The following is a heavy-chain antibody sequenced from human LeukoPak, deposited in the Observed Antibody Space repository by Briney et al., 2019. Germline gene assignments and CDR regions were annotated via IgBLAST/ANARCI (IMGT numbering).Heavy chain of an antibody. V-gene: IGHV3-15*01. CDR3: TTRLGAAALDY. J-gene: IGHJ4*02. CDR1: GFTFSNAW. D-gene: IGHD6-13*01. Sequence: GGSLRPSCAASGFTFSNAWMSWVRQAPGKGLEWVGRIKSKTDGGTTDYAAPVKGRFTISRDDSKNTLYLQMNSLKTEDTAVYYCTTRLGAAALDYWGQGTLVTVSS. CDR2: IKSKTDGGTT.